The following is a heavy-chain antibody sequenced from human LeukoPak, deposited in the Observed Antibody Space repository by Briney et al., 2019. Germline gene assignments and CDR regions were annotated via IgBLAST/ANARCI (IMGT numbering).Heavy chain of an antibody. V-gene: IGHV3-11*04. CDR2: ISGTGSST. Sequence: GGSLRLSCAASGFIFSDYYMSWIRQAPGKGLEWVSTISGTGSSTYYADSAKGRFTISRDNSKDTLFLQLNSLTAADTAMYFCAKASVAIPQYCNSWGQGTLVTVSS. CDR1: GFIFSDYY. D-gene: IGHD2-2*02. CDR3: AKASVAIPQYCNS. J-gene: IGHJ5*02.